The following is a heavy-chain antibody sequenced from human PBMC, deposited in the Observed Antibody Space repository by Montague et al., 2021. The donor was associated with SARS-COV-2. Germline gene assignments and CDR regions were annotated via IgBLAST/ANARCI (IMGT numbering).Heavy chain of an antibody. J-gene: IGHJ6*02. Sequence: SLRLSCAASGFTFSTYAMSWVRQAPGKGLEWVSVIYSGGTRTFYSDSVKGRFTISRDNSQNTLYLQMNSLRAEDTAVYYRAKMSYIVVLPDAMEWYGMDVWGQGTTVTVSS. CDR3: AKMSYIVVLPDAMEWYGMDV. D-gene: IGHD2-2*01. V-gene: IGHV3-23*03. CDR2: IYSGGTRT. CDR1: GFTFSTYA.